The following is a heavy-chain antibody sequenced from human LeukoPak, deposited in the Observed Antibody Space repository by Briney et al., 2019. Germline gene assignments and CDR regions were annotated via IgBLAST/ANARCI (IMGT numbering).Heavy chain of an antibody. V-gene: IGHV5-51*01. Sequence: GESLKISCKGSGYSFTSYWIGWVRQMPGKGLEWMGIIYPGDSDTRYSPSFQGQVTISADKSISTAYLQWSSLKASDTAMYYCARRSTLKLGFGELLQTNWFDPWGQGTLVTVSS. CDR1: GYSFTSYW. J-gene: IGHJ5*02. CDR3: ARRSTLKLGFGELLQTNWFDP. CDR2: IYPGDSDT. D-gene: IGHD3-10*01.